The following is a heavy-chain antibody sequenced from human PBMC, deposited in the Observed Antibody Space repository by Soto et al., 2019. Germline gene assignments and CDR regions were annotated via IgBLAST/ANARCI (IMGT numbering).Heavy chain of an antibody. D-gene: IGHD6-19*01. CDR2: IWYDGSNK. CDR1: GFTFSSYG. J-gene: IGHJ6*03. Sequence: GGSLRLSCAASGFTFSSYGMHWVRQAPGKGLEWVAVIWYDGSNKYYADSVKGRFTIPRDNSKNTLYLQMNSLRAEDTAVYYCARDQVAEITPYYYYYMDVWGKGTTVTVSS. CDR3: ARDQVAEITPYYYYYMDV. V-gene: IGHV3-33*01.